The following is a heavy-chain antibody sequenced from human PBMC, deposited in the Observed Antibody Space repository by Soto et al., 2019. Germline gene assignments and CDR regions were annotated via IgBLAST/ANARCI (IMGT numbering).Heavy chain of an antibody. CDR3: AKDPTTRYMIVVVDFDY. V-gene: IGHV3-23*01. J-gene: IGHJ4*02. CDR2: ISGSGGST. Sequence: PGGSLRLSCAASGFTFSSYAMSWVRQAPGKGLEWVSAISGSGGSTYYADSVKGRFTISRDNSKNTLYLQMNSLRAEDTAVCYCAKDPTTRYMIVVVDFDYWGQGTLVTVSS. D-gene: IGHD3-22*01. CDR1: GFTFSSYA.